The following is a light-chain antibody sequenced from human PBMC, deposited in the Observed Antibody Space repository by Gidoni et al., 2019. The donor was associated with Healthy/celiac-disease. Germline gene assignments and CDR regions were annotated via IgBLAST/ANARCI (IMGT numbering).Light chain of an antibody. J-gene: IGKJ1*01. CDR2: GAS. CDR3: QQYNNWPPGT. Sequence: EIVMTQPPATLSVSPGERATLSCRASQRVSSNLAWYQQKPGQAPRLLIYGASTRATGIPARFSGSGSGTEFTLTISSLQSEDFAVYYCQQYNNWPPGTFXQXTKVEIK. V-gene: IGKV3-15*01. CDR1: QRVSSN.